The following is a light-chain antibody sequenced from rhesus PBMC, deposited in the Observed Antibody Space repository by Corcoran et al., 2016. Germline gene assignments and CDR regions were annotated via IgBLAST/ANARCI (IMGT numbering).Light chain of an antibody. V-gene: IGKV1-25*01. J-gene: IGKJ1*01. CDR2: RAS. CDR1: QGISNY. Sequence: DIQMTQSPSSLSASVGDRVTITCQASQGISNYLAWYQQKPGKVPKLLIYRASTLQSGVPSRFSGSGSGTDFTLTISSLQPEDCATYYCQHGYGITPTFGQGTKVEIK. CDR3: QHGYGITPT.